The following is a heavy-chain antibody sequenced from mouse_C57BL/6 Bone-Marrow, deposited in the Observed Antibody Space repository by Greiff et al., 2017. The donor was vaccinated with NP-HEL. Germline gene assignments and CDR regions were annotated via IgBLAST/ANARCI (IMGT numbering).Heavy chain of an antibody. D-gene: IGHD2-5*01. CDR1: GFTFSVYY. CDR3: ARDSKGNFDY. Sequence: EVKLMESEGGLVQPGSSMKLSCTASGFTFSVYYMAWVRQVPEKGLEWVANINYDGSSTYYLDSLKSRFIISRDNAKNILYLQMSSLKSEDTATYYCARDSKGNFDYWGQGTTLTVSS. CDR2: INYDGSST. J-gene: IGHJ2*01. V-gene: IGHV5-16*01.